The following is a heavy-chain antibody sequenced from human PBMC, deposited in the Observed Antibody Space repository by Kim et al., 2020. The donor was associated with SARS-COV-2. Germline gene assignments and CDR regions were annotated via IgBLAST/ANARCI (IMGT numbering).Heavy chain of an antibody. D-gene: IGHD2-15*01. J-gene: IGHJ4*02. Sequence: DYAAPVKGRFTISRDDSKNTLYLQMNSLKTEDTAVYYCTTDVSGGIYFDYWGQGTLVTVSS. CDR3: TTDVSGGIYFDY. V-gene: IGHV3-15*01.